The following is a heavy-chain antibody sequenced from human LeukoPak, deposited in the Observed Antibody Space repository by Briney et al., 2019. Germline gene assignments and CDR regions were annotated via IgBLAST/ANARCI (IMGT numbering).Heavy chain of an antibody. J-gene: IGHJ1*01. V-gene: IGHV3-30-3*01. Sequence: GRSLRLSCAASGFTFSNYAMHWIRQAPGKGLEWVAVISYDGSIKYYADSLKGRFTISRDNSKNTLYLQMNSLRAEDTAVYYCARTLALYGSGSFFDLWGQGTLVTVSS. CDR3: ARTLALYGSGSFFDL. D-gene: IGHD3-10*01. CDR2: ISYDGSIK. CDR1: GFTFSNYA.